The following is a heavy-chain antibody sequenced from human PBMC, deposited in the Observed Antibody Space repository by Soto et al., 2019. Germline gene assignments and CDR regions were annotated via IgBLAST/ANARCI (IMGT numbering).Heavy chain of an antibody. V-gene: IGHV3-15*01. D-gene: IGHD3-22*01. Sequence: PXGSLRLTCAAAGFTFSNACMSWVRQAPGKGLEWVGRIKSKTDGGTTDYAAPVKGRFTISRDDSKNTLYLQMNSLKTEDTAVYYCTTAFGYDSSGSPPPDDWGQGTLVTVSS. CDR2: IKSKTDGGTT. CDR3: TTAFGYDSSGSPPPDD. CDR1: GFTFSNAC. J-gene: IGHJ4*02.